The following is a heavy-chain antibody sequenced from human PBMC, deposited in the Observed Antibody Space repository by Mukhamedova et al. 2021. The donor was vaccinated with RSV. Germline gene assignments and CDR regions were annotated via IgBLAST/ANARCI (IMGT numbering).Heavy chain of an antibody. CDR3: ARLFSGWSVYYFDY. D-gene: IGHD6-13*01. J-gene: IGHJ4*02. Sequence: SRVTISVDTSMNQFSLKLNSVTAADTAVYYCARLFSGWSVYYFDYWGQGTLVTVSS. V-gene: IGHV4-39*01.